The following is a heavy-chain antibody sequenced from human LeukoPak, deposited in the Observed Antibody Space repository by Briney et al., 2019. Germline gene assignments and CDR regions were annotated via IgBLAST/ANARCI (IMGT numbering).Heavy chain of an antibody. D-gene: IGHD3-22*01. CDR2: ISYSGGT. CDR3: ASSRLFLDY. Sequence: PSETLSLTCTVSDGSIINNNHYWGWTRQPPGKGLEWIGSISYSGGTAYNPSLRSRVTISVDTSKNQFSLKLSSVTAADTAVYYCASSRLFLDYWGQGTLVTVSS. J-gene: IGHJ4*02. CDR1: DGSIINNNHY. V-gene: IGHV4-39*07.